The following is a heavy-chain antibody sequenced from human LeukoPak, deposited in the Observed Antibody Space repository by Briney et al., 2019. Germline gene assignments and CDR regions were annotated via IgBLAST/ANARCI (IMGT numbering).Heavy chain of an antibody. J-gene: IGHJ3*02. CDR2: ISGSGGST. D-gene: IGHD6-6*01. V-gene: IGHV3-23*01. CDR3: ARETEKIAARAFDI. Sequence: PGGSLRLSCAASGFTFSSYAMSWVRQAPGKGLEWVSAISGSGGSTYYADSVKGRFTISRDNAKNSLYPQMNSLRAEDTAVYYCARETEKIAARAFDIWGQGTMVTVSS. CDR1: GFTFSSYA.